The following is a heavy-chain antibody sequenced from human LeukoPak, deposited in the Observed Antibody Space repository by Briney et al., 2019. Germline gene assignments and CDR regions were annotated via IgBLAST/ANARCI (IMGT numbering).Heavy chain of an antibody. J-gene: IGHJ2*01. D-gene: IGHD2-2*01. CDR2: ISSSSSII. V-gene: IGHV3-48*04. CDR3: ARPAVPAASIPWYFDL. CDR1: GFTFSSYS. Sequence: GGSLRLSCAASGFTFSSYSMNWVRQAPGKGLEWVSYISSSSSIIYYADSVKGRFTISRDNAKNSLYLQMNSLRAEDTAVYYCARPAVPAASIPWYFDLWGRGTLVTVSS.